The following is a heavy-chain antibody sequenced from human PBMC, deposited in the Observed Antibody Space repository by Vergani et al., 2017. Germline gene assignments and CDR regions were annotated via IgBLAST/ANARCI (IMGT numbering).Heavy chain of an antibody. Sequence: QVQLVQSGAEVKKPGSSVKVSCKASGGTFSSYAISWVRQAPGQGLEWMVRIIPILGIANYAQKFQGRVTITADKSTSTAYMELSSLRSEDTAVYYCARVSLQQWLAFFDYWGQGTLVTVSS. V-gene: IGHV1-69*04. CDR3: ARVSLQQWLAFFDY. CDR1: GGTFSSYA. CDR2: IIPILGIA. D-gene: IGHD6-19*01. J-gene: IGHJ4*02.